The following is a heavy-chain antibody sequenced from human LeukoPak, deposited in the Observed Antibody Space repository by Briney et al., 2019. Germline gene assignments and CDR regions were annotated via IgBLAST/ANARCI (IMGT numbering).Heavy chain of an antibody. CDR3: SREPYEYSSSSGVDY. V-gene: IGHV4-30-2*01. D-gene: IGHD6-6*01. CDR2: IYHSGST. Sequence: SQTLSLTCTASGGSISSGGYYWSWIRQPPGKGLEWIGYIYHSGSTYYNPSLKSRVTISVDRSKNQFSLKLSSVTAADTAVYYCSREPYEYSSSSGVDYWGQGTLVTVSS. CDR1: GGSISSGGYY. J-gene: IGHJ4*02.